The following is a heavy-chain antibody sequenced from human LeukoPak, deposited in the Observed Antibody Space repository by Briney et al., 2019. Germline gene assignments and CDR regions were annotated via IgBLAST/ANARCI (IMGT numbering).Heavy chain of an antibody. V-gene: IGHV3-9*01. CDR1: GFTFDDYA. J-gene: IGHJ4*02. CDR3: AKDIRGPYTAFNY. Sequence: GRSPRLSCAASGFTFDDYAMHWVRQAPGKGLGWVSGISWNSGSIGYADSVKGRFTISRDNAKNSLYLQMNSLRAEDTALYYCAKDIRGPYTAFNYWGQGTLVTVSS. D-gene: IGHD5-18*01. CDR2: ISWNSGSI.